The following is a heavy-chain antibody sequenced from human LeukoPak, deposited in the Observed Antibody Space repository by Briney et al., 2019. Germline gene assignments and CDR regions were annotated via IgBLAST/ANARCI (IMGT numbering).Heavy chain of an antibody. CDR2: IRYDGSNK. Sequence: GGSLRLSCAASGFTFSSYGMHWVRQAPGKGLEWVAFIRYDGSNKYYADSVKGRFTISRDNAKNSLYLQMNSLRAEDTAVYYCARDRGSLAYYFDYWGQGTLVTVSS. J-gene: IGHJ4*02. D-gene: IGHD3-10*01. CDR3: ARDRGSLAYYFDY. V-gene: IGHV3-30*02. CDR1: GFTFSSYG.